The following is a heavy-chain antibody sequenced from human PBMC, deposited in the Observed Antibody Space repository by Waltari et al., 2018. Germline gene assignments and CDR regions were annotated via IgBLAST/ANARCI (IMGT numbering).Heavy chain of an antibody. CDR2: INPNSGGT. CDR3: ARQAAAGPDDAFDI. J-gene: IGHJ3*02. D-gene: IGHD6-13*01. V-gene: IGHV1-2*06. CDR1: GYTFTGYY. Sequence: QVQLVQSGAEVKKPGASVKVSCKASGYTFTGYYMHWVRQAPGQGLEWMGRINPNSGGTNYAQKFQGRVTITTDESTSTAYMELSSLRSEDTAVYYCARQAAAGPDDAFDIWGQGTMVTVSS.